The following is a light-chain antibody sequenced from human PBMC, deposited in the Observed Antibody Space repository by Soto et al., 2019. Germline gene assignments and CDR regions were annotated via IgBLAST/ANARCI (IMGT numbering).Light chain of an antibody. J-gene: IGKJ1*01. CDR2: DAS. CDR1: QSVSSF. V-gene: IGKV3-11*01. CDR3: QQRSNWPKT. Sequence: EIVLTQSPATLSLSPGERATLSCMASQSVSSFLAWYQQPPGQAPRLLIYDASNRAPGIPARFSGSGSGTDFTLTISSLEPEDFAVYYCQQRSNWPKTFGQGTKVEIK.